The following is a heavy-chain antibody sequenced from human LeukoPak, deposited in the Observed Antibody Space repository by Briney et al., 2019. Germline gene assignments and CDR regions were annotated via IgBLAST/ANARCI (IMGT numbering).Heavy chain of an antibody. CDR2: ISSSGSTI. D-gene: IGHD3-22*01. CDR1: GFTFSSYE. CDR3: ARDRYDSSGYPPFFDY. J-gene: IGHJ4*02. Sequence: GGSLRLSCAASGFTFSSYEMNWVRQAPGKGLEWVSYISSSGSTIYYADSVKGRFTISRDNAKNSLHLQMNSLRAEDTAVYYCARDRYDSSGYPPFFDYWGQGTLVTVSS. V-gene: IGHV3-48*03.